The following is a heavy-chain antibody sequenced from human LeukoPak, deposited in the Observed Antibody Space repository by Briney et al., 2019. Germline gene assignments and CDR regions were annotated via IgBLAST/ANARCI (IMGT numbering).Heavy chain of an antibody. V-gene: IGHV3-43*02. J-gene: IGHJ4*02. CDR3: AKDIAAAGYYFDY. CDR1: GFTFYDFA. Sequence: WGAPRLSCAAPGFTFYDFAMPWVRQAPGEGLGWGSLISGDGGSTYYADSVKGRFTISRDNSKNSLYLQMNSLRTEDTALYYCAKDIAAAGYYFDYWGQGTLVTVSS. CDR2: ISGDGGST. D-gene: IGHD6-13*01.